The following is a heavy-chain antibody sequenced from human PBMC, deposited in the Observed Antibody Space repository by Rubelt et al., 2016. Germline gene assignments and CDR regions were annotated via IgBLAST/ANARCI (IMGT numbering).Heavy chain of an antibody. Sequence: QVQLVQSGAEVKKPGASVKVSCKASEYTFTSYAMHWVRQAPGQRLEWMGWINAGNGNTKYSQKFQGRATITRDTSASTAYVEPSSLRSEDTAVYYCAREQETTVTIEGVLGYWCQGPLVTVSS. CDR2: INAGNGNT. CDR1: EYTFTSYA. D-gene: IGHD4-17*01. V-gene: IGHV1-3*01. J-gene: IGHJ4*02. CDR3: AREQETTVTIEGVLGY.